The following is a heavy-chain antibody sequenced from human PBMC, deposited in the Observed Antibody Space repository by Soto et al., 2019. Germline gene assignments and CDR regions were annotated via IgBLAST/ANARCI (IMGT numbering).Heavy chain of an antibody. D-gene: IGHD3-3*01. J-gene: IGHJ3*01. CDR2: ISYDGSNK. V-gene: IGHV3-30-3*01. Sequence: LQLLESGGSVVQPGRSLRLSCAASGFTFSSYTLHWVRQAPGKGLEWVALISYDGSNKYYADSVKGRFTISRDNSKNTLYLQMNSLRPEDTALFYCARGPYDFWSGYIADAFDVWGQGTMVTVSS. CDR3: ARGPYDFWSGYIADAFDV. CDR1: GFTFSSYT.